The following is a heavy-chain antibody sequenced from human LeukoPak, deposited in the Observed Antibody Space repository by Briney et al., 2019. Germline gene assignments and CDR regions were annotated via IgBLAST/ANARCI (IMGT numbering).Heavy chain of an antibody. D-gene: IGHD1-26*01. CDR2: IYYNGNT. Sequence: SETLSLTCTVSGGSISSYYWSWIRQPPGKGLEWIGYIYYNGNTNYSPSLKGRVIMSVDTSKNLFSLKVSSVTAADTAVYYCARGRSNYYGMDVWGQGTTVTVSS. CDR3: ARGRSNYYGMDV. CDR1: GGSISSYY. V-gene: IGHV4-59*01. J-gene: IGHJ6*02.